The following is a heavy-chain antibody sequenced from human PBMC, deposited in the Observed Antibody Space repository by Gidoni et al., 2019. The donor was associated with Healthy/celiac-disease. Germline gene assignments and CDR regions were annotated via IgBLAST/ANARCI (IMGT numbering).Heavy chain of an antibody. J-gene: IGHJ4*02. CDR2: IYHSGST. CDR3: ARILVVTASFDY. D-gene: IGHD2-15*01. CDR1: GYSISSGYY. Sequence: QVQLQESGPGLVKPPETLSLTCTVSGYSISSGYYWGWIRQPPGKGLEWIGSIYHSGSTYYNPSLKSRVTISVDTSKNQFSLKLSSVTAADTAVYYCARILVVTASFDYWGQGTLVTVSS. V-gene: IGHV4-38-2*02.